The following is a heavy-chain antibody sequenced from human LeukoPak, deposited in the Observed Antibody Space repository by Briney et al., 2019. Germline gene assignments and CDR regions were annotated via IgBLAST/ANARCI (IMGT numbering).Heavy chain of an antibody. CDR3: AKDRGGIVVVVAAKVFDY. CDR2: ISGSGGST. J-gene: IGHJ4*02. V-gene: IGHV3-23*01. D-gene: IGHD2-15*01. CDR1: GFTFSSYA. Sequence: GGSLRLSCAASGFTFSSYAMSWVRQAPGKGLEWVSAISGSGGSTYYADSVKGRFTISRDNSKNTLYLQMNSLRAEDTAVYYCAKDRGGIVVVVAAKVFDYWGQGTLVTVSS.